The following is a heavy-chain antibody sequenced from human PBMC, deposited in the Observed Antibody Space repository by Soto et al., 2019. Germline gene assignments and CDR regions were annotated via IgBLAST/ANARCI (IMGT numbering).Heavy chain of an antibody. V-gene: IGHV1-69*06. CDR1: GSTFSSYA. D-gene: IGHD2-15*01. CDR3: ARGLVVAATPYYYYGMDV. CDR2: IIPTFGTA. J-gene: IGHJ6*02. Sequence: SVKVSCKASGSTFSSYAISWVRQAPGQGXEWMGGIIPTFGTANYAQKFQGRVTITADKSTSTAYMELSSLRSEDTAVYYCARGLVVAATPYYYYGMDVWGQGTTVTVSS.